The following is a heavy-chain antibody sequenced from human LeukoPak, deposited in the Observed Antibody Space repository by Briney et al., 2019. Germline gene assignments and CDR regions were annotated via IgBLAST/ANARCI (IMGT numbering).Heavy chain of an antibody. V-gene: IGHV3-33*01. CDR2: IWYDGSNK. CDR3: ARGPYGSGRYSYCYY. CDR1: GFTFSSYG. J-gene: IGHJ4*02. D-gene: IGHD3-10*01. Sequence: GGSLRLSCAASGFTFSSYGMHWVRQPPGKGLGWVAVIWYDGSNKYYADSVQGRFTISRDNSKNTLYLQMNSLRAEDTAVYYCARGPYGSGRYSYCYYWGQGTLVTVSS.